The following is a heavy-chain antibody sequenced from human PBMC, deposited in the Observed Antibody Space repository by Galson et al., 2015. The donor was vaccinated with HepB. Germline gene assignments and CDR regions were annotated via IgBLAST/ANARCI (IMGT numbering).Heavy chain of an antibody. CDR1: GFTFSSSG. J-gene: IGHJ4*02. Sequence: SLRLSCAASGFTFSSSGMGWARQTPGKGLEWVRAISGDAGRTYYADSVKCRFTISRDNSKNTLYLQMNRLRVEDTAIYYCAKERSQSYSDCWGQGALVTVSS. CDR2: ISGDAGRT. V-gene: IGHV3-23*01. CDR3: AKERSQSYSDC. D-gene: IGHD3-10*01.